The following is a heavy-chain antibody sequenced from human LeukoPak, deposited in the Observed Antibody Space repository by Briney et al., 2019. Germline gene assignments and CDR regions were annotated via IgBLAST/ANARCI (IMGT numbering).Heavy chain of an antibody. Sequence: ASVKVSCKASGYTFTSYYMHWVRQAPGQGLEWMGIINPSGGSTSYPQKFQGRVTMTRDTSTSTVYMELSSLRSEDTAVYYCARELGYCSRTSCPIPDYWGQGTLVTVSS. V-gene: IGHV1-46*01. CDR3: ARELGYCSRTSCPIPDY. CDR2: INPSGGST. D-gene: IGHD2-2*01. CDR1: GYTFTSYY. J-gene: IGHJ4*02.